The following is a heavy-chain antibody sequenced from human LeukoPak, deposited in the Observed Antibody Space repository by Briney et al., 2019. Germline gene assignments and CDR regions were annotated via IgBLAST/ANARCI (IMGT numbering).Heavy chain of an antibody. CDR3: ARDWCSGYDRGYFDY. D-gene: IGHD5-12*01. CDR1: GFTFSSYW. V-gene: IGHV3-74*01. Sequence: GGSLRLSCAASGFTFSSYWMHWVRQAPGKGLVWVSRINSDGSSTSYADSVKGRFTISRDNAKNTLYLQMNSLRAEDTAVYYCARDWCSGYDRGYFDYWGQGTLVTVSS. J-gene: IGHJ4*02. CDR2: INSDGSST.